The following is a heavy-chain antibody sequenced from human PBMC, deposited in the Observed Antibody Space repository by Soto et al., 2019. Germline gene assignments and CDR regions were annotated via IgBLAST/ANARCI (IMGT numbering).Heavy chain of an antibody. Sequence: GGSLRLSCAASGFTFSSYGMHWVRQAPGKGLEWVAVISYDGSNKYYADSVKGRFTISRDNSKNTLYLQMNSLRAEDTAVYYCAKDIRQILVLDYWGPGTLVTVSS. V-gene: IGHV3-30*18. CDR1: GFTFSSYG. CDR2: ISYDGSNK. CDR3: AKDIRQILVLDY. D-gene: IGHD6-6*01. J-gene: IGHJ4*02.